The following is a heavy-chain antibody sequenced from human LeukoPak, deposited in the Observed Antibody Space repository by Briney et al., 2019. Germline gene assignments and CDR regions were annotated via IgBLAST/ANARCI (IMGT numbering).Heavy chain of an antibody. J-gene: IGHJ4*02. CDR3: ARDLGYYRADY. V-gene: IGHV3-30*03. CDR1: GFTFSRYG. CDR2: ISYDGSKK. Sequence: GGSLRLSCAASGFTFSRYGMHWVRQAPGKGLEWVAVISYDGSKKYYVDSVKGRFTISRDNSKNTLYLQMNSLRAEDTAVYYCARDLGYYRADYWGQGTLVTVSS. D-gene: IGHD1-26*01.